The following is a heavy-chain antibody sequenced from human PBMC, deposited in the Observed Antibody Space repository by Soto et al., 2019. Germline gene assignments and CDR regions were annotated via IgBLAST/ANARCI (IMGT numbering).Heavy chain of an antibody. J-gene: IGHJ4*02. CDR2: IYSGGST. Sequence: EVQLVESGGGLIQPGGSLRLSCAASGFTVSTNYMSWVRQAPGNGLEWVSVIYSGGSTYYADSVKGRFTISRDNSKNTLYLQMNSLRAEDTAVYYCARSGSGSYSSPNLDYWGQGTLVNVSS. V-gene: IGHV3-53*01. CDR1: GFTVSTNY. CDR3: ARSGSGSYSSPNLDY. D-gene: IGHD1-26*01.